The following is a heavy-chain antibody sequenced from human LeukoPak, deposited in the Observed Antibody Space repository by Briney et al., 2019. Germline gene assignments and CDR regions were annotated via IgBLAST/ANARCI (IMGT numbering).Heavy chain of an antibody. V-gene: IGHV1-2*06. CDR2: INPNSGGT. D-gene: IGHD5-18*01. CDR1: GYTFTGYY. CDR3: ARGGAWRIQLWGNDFDY. J-gene: IGHJ4*02. Sequence: ASVKVSCKASGYTFTGYYMHWVRQAPGQGLEWMGRINPNSGGTNYAQKFQGRVTMTRDTSISTAYMELSRLRSDDTAVYYCARGGAWRIQLWGNDFDYWGQGTLVTVSS.